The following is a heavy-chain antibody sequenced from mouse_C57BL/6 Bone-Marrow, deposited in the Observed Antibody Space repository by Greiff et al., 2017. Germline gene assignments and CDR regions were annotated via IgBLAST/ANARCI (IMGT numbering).Heavy chain of an antibody. Sequence: QVQLQQPGAELVKPGASVKMSCKASGYTFTSYWITWVKQRPGQGLEWIGDIYPGSGSTNYNEKFKSKATLPVDTSSSTAYMQLSSLTSEDSAVYYCARPYYSNDWYFDVWGTGTTVTVSS. CDR3: ARPYYSNDWYFDV. J-gene: IGHJ1*03. D-gene: IGHD2-5*01. V-gene: IGHV1-55*01. CDR2: IYPGSGST. CDR1: GYTFTSYW.